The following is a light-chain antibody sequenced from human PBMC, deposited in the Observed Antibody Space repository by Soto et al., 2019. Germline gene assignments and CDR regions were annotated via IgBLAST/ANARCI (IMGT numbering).Light chain of an antibody. J-gene: IGLJ2*01. CDR1: SSDIGGYDY. CDR3: TSYASGSSHVI. CDR2: DVN. V-gene: IGLV2-14*01. Sequence: QSALTQPASVSGSRGQSITLSCTGTSSDIGGYDYVSWYQRDPGKAPKLIIYDVNNRPSGVSNRFSGSKSGNTASLTISGLPAEDDADYYCTSYASGSSHVIFGGGTKLTVL.